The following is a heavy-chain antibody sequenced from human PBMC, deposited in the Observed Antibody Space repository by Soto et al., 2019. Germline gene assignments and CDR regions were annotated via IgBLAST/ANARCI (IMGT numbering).Heavy chain of an antibody. Sequence: PGESLKISCTGVGYSFTSYWICWVLQMPVKGLEWMGIIYPGDSDTRYSPSFQGQVTISADKSITTAYLQWSSLRASDTAMYYCARGYCTTTICDPWFDPWGQGTLVTVSS. CDR3: ARGYCTTTICDPWFDP. CDR1: GYSFTSYW. D-gene: IGHD2-2*01. CDR2: IYPGDSDT. J-gene: IGHJ5*02. V-gene: IGHV5-51*01.